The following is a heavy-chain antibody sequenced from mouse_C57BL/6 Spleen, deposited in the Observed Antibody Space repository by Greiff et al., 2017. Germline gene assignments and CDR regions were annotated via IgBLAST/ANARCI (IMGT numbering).Heavy chain of an antibody. Sequence: VQLKQSGPELVKPGASVKISCKASGYSFTGYYMNWVKQSPEKSLEWIGEINPSTGGTTYNQKFKAKATLTVDKSSSTTYMQLKSLTSEDSAVYYCARNYDYDGGYYFDYWGQGTTLTVSS. J-gene: IGHJ2*01. CDR3: ARNYDYDGGYYFDY. V-gene: IGHV1-42*01. CDR1: GYSFTGYY. CDR2: INPSTGGT. D-gene: IGHD2-4*01.